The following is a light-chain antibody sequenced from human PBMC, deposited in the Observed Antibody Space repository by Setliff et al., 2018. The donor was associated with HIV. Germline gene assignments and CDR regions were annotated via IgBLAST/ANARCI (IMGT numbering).Light chain of an antibody. V-gene: IGLV1-40*01. J-gene: IGLJ1*01. CDR3: MSYLSTNSYV. CDR1: RSNIGTGYD. CDR2: SNN. Sequence: QSVLTQTPSVSGAPGQRVTIFCSGGRSNIGTGYDVHWYQQLPGKAPKLLIYSNNNRPSGVPDRFSGSKSGTSASLAITGLQAEDEADYYCMSYLSTNSYVFGTGTRSPS.